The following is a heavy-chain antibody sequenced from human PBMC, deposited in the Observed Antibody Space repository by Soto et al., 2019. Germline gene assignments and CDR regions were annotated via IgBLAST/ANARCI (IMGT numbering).Heavy chain of an antibody. D-gene: IGHD2-15*01. CDR3: ARDQCFGGGRSCYYFDF. V-gene: IGHV3-30*04. Sequence: GGSLRLSCAASGFTFTTYAIHWVRQAPGKGLEWVAVISNDGRGKYYADSVKGRFTISRDNSKNTLYLQMNSLRSDDTAVYYCARDQCFGGGRSCYYFDFWGQGTLVPVSS. J-gene: IGHJ4*02. CDR1: GFTFTTYA. CDR2: ISNDGRGK.